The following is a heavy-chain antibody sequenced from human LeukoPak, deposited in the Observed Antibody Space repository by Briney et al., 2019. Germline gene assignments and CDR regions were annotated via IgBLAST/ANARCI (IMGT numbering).Heavy chain of an antibody. Sequence: PGGSLRLPCAASGFTFSSYWMSWVRQAPGKGLEWVANIKQDGSGKYYVDSVKGRFTISRDNAKNSLYLQMNSLRAEDTAVYYCARELWPIWPYFDYWGQGTLVTVSS. CDR1: GFTFSSYW. CDR2: IKQDGSGK. D-gene: IGHD5-18*01. J-gene: IGHJ4*02. V-gene: IGHV3-7*01. CDR3: ARELWPIWPYFDY.